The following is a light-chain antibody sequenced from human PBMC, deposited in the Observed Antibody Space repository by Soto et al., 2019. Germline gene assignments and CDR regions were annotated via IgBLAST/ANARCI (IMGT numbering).Light chain of an antibody. V-gene: IGKV3D-15*01. Sequence: EIVMTQSPATLSVSPGERATLSCRASQSVSSSLAWYQHKPGQAPRLLIYGASIRATGIPGRFSGSGSGTEFTLTILSLQAEDFAAYYCHHYSNRYTFGQGTKLEIK. J-gene: IGKJ2*01. CDR1: QSVSSS. CDR3: HHYSNRYT. CDR2: GAS.